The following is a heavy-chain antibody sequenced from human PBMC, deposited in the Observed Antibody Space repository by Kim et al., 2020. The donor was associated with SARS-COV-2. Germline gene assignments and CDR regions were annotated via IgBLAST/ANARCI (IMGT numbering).Heavy chain of an antibody. Sequence: SVKGRFTISRDNSKNTLYLQMNSLRAEDTAVYYCARGGIDNWNDSGAFDIWGQGTMVTVSS. CDR3: ARGGIDNWNDSGAFDI. V-gene: IGHV3-30*07. J-gene: IGHJ3*02. D-gene: IGHD1-1*01.